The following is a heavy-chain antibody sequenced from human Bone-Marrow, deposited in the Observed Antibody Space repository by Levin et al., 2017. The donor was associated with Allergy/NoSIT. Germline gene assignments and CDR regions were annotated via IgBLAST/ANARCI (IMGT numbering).Heavy chain of an antibody. CDR1: GFTFNKAW. CDR3: SSGNGMTDTDY. V-gene: IGHV3-15*01. J-gene: IGHJ4*02. D-gene: IGHD1-1*01. CDR2: IKTATEGGTT. Sequence: KAGGSLRLSCAVSGFTFNKAWMNWVRQAPGKGLEWVARIKTATEGGTTDYISPVIDRFTISRDDSRNTVYLQMNSLKTEDTAIYYCSSGNGMTDTDYWGLGTLVTVSS.